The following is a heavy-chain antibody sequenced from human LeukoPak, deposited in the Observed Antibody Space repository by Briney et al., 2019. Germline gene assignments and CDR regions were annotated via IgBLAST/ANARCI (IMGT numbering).Heavy chain of an antibody. V-gene: IGHV3-23*01. CDR1: GFTFSSYA. Sequence: GGSLRLSCAASGFTFSSYAMSWVRQAPGKGLEWVSAISGSGGSTYYADSVKGRFTISRDNSKNTLYLQMNSLRAEDTAVYYCARITMVRGVIDYWGQGTLVTVSS. CDR2: ISGSGGST. CDR3: ARITMVRGVIDY. D-gene: IGHD3-10*01. J-gene: IGHJ4*02.